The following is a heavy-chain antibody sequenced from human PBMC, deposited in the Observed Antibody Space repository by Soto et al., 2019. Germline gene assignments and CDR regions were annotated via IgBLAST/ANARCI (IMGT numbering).Heavy chain of an antibody. J-gene: IGHJ6*02. CDR1: GYSFTSYW. D-gene: IGHD3-10*01. CDR3: ASPGGDYGSGSYQYYYYYYRMDV. CDR2: IDPSDSYT. Sequence: PGESLKISCKGSGYSFTSYWISWVRQMPGKGLEWMGRIDPSDSYTNYSPSFQGHVTISADKSISTAYLQWSSLKASDTAMYYCASPGGDYGSGSYQYYYYYYRMDVWGQRTTVTVSS. V-gene: IGHV5-10-1*01.